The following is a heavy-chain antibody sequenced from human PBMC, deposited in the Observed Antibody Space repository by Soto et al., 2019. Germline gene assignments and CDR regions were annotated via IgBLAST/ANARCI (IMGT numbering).Heavy chain of an antibody. CDR1: GGSFGSYY. Sequence: QVQLQESGPGLVKPSETLSLTCTVSGGSFGSYYWTWIRQPPGKGLEWIGYVYYDGTTNYSPSLKSRVTISVDTSKNQFSLKMRSVTAADTAVYYCARESNVDSAVDDFDYWGQGTLVTVSS. V-gene: IGHV4-59*01. J-gene: IGHJ4*02. D-gene: IGHD5-12*01. CDR3: ARESNVDSAVDDFDY. CDR2: VYYDGTT.